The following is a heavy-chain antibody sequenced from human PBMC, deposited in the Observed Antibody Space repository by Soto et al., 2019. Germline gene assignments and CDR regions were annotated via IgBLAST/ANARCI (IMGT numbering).Heavy chain of an antibody. CDR3: ARAGHGSGSYYNACFDY. Sequence: QVQLVQSGAEVKKPGASVKVSCKASGYTFTSYGISWVRQAPGQGLEWMGWISAYNGKTIYAQKLQGRVTMTTDTSTSTAYMELRSLRSDDTAVYYCARAGHGSGSYYNACFDYWGQGTLVTVSS. CDR2: ISAYNGKT. D-gene: IGHD3-10*01. V-gene: IGHV1-18*01. J-gene: IGHJ4*02. CDR1: GYTFTSYG.